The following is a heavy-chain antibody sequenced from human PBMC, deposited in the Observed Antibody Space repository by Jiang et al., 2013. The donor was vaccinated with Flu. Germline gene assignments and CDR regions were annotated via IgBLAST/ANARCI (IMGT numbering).Heavy chain of an antibody. CDR1: GFTFSSYE. J-gene: IGHJ3*02. Sequence: VQLVESGGGLVQPGGSLRLSCAASGFTFSSYEMNWVRQAPGKGLEWVSYISSSGSTIYYADSVKGRFTISGDNAKNSLYLQMNSLRAEDTAVYYCARPIASSWYIGADAFDIWGQGTMVTVSS. D-gene: IGHD6-13*01. CDR3: ARPIASSWYIGADAFDI. CDR2: ISSSGSTI. V-gene: IGHV3-48*03.